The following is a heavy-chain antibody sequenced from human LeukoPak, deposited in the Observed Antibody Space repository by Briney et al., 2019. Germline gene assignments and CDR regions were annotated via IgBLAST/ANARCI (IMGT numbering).Heavy chain of an antibody. V-gene: IGHV3-23*01. CDR3: ARDDAGYSSGWYWVY. J-gene: IGHJ4*02. Sequence: GGSLRLSCAASGFTFSSYAMSWVRQAPGEGLEWVSAISGSGGSTYYADSVKGRFTISRDNAKNSLYLQMNSLRAEDTAVYYCARDDAGYSSGWYWVYWGQGTLVTVSS. CDR2: ISGSGGST. CDR1: GFTFSSYA. D-gene: IGHD6-19*01.